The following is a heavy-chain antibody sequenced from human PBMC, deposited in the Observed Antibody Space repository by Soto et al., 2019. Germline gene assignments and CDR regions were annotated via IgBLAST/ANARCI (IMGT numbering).Heavy chain of an antibody. CDR3: ARDWTHYDSSGPGDY. CDR2: INAGNGDT. CDR1: GYTFTIYP. J-gene: IGHJ4*02. Sequence: ASVKVSCKASGYTFTIYPMHWVRQAPGQGLEWMGWINAGNGDTKYSQKFQGRVTITRDTSASTAYMELSSLRSEDTAVYYCARDWTHYDSSGPGDYWGQGTLVTVPS. D-gene: IGHD3-22*01. V-gene: IGHV1-3*01.